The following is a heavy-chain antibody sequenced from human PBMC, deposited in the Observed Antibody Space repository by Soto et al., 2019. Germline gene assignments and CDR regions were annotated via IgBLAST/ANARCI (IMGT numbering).Heavy chain of an antibody. CDR1: GYTFTGYY. CDR2: INPNSGGT. J-gene: IGHJ3*02. D-gene: IGHD6-6*01. CDR3: AREAPQLADAFAI. V-gene: IGHV1-2*04. Sequence: ASVKVSCKASGYTFTGYYMHWVRQAPGQGLEWMGWINPNSGGTNYAQKFQGWVTMTRDTSISTAYMELSRLRSDDTAVYYCAREAPQLADAFAIWGKGKMVTVPS.